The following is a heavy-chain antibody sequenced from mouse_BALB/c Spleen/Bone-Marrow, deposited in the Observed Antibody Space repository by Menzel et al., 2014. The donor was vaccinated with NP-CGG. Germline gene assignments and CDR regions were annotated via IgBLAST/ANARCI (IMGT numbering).Heavy chain of an antibody. Sequence: EVMLVESGGGLVKPGGSLKLSCAASGFTFSSYATSWVRQTPEKRLEWVATISSGSSYTYYPDRVKGRFTISRDNAKSTLFLQMSSLRSEDMAMYYCARLGIWGLFDYWGQGTTLTVSS. CDR3: ARLGIWGLFDY. D-gene: IGHD3-1*01. J-gene: IGHJ2*01. CDR1: GFTFSSYA. CDR2: ISSGSSYT. V-gene: IGHV5-9-1*01.